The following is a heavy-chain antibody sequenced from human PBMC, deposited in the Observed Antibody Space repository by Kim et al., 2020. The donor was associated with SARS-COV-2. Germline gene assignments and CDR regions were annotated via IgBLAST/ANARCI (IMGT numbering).Heavy chain of an antibody. V-gene: IGHV1-2*02. CDR1: GYTFTGYY. CDR2: INPNSGGT. CDR3: ARGGEYYYDSSGSYYYYYGMDV. J-gene: IGHJ6*02. Sequence: ASVKVSCKASGYTFTGYYMHWVRQAPGQGLEWMGWINPNSGGTNYAQKFQGRVTMTRDTSISTAYMELSRLRSDDTAVYYCARGGEYYYDSSGSYYYYYGMDVWGQGTTVTVSS. D-gene: IGHD3-22*01.